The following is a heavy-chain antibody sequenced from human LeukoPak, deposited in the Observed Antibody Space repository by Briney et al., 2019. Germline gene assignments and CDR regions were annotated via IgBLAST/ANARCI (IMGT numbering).Heavy chain of an antibody. CDR3: ARGLRDEYRALKSRYHWFDP. D-gene: IGHD2-21*02. V-gene: IGHV3-7*05. CDR2: IKQDGSET. CDR1: GFTFSNYW. Sequence: GGSLRLSCAASGFTFSNYWMSWFRQAPGKGLEWVSYIKQDGSETYYVDSVKGRFTISRDNTITSLYLQMNSLRADDTAVYYCARGLRDEYRALKSRYHWFDPWGQGTLVTVSS. J-gene: IGHJ5*02.